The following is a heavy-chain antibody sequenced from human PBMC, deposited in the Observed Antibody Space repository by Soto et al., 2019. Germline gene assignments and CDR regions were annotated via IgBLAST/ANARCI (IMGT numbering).Heavy chain of an antibody. CDR3: ARDRGAYSNSWAFDY. J-gene: IGHJ4*02. CDR1: GGTFSSYA. Sequence: QVQLVQSGAEVKKPGSSVKVSCKASGGTFSSYAINWVRQAPGQGLEWMGGIIPIFGTANYAQKFQGRVQITADESTSTAYMELSSLRSEDTAVYYCARDRGAYSNSWAFDYWGQGTLVTVSS. CDR2: IIPIFGTA. V-gene: IGHV1-69*01. D-gene: IGHD6-13*01.